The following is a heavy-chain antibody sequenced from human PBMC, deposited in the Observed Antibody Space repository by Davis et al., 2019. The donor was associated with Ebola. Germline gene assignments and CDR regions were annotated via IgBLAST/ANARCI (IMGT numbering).Heavy chain of an antibody. CDR1: GFTFDDYA. CDR2: ISWNSGSI. D-gene: IGHD2-2*01. J-gene: IGHJ6*02. V-gene: IGHV3-9*01. CDR3: ARDLLCSSTSCFYYYYGMDV. Sequence: SLKISCAASGFTFDDYAMHWVRQAPGKGLEWVSGISWNSGSIGYADSVKGRFTISRDNAKNSLYLQMNSLRAEDTAVYYCARDLLCSSTSCFYYYYGMDVWGQGTTVTVSS.